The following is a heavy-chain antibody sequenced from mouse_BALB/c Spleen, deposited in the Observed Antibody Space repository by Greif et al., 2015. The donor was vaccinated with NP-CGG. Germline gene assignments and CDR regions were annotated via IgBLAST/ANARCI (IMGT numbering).Heavy chain of an antibody. CDR2: INPSSGYT. J-gene: IGHJ4*01. CDR3: ARLVYDYDVVYAMDY. V-gene: IGHV1-4*01. CDR1: GYTFTSYT. Sequence: VQLQQSGAELARPGASVKMSCKASGYTFTSYTMHWVKQRPGQGLEWIGYINPSSGYTNYNQKFKDKATLTADKSSSTAYMQLSSLTSEDSAVYYCARLVYDYDVVYAMDYWGQGTSVTVSS. D-gene: IGHD2-4*01.